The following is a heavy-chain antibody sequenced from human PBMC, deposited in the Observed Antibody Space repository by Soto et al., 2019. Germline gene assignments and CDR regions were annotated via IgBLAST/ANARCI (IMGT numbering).Heavy chain of an antibody. J-gene: IGHJ4*02. Sequence: PGGSLRLSCAASGFTFSSYEMNWVRQAPGKGLEWVSYISSSGSTIYYADSVKGRFTISRDNAKNTLYLQMNSLRAEDTAVYYCARNLLAAADTSADYWGQGTLVTVSS. CDR3: ARNLLAAADTSADY. V-gene: IGHV3-48*03. CDR2: ISSSGSTI. CDR1: GFTFSSYE. D-gene: IGHD6-13*01.